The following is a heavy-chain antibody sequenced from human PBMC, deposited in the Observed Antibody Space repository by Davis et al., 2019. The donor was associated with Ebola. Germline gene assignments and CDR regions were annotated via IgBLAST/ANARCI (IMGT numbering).Heavy chain of an antibody. Sequence: GESLKISCAASGFTFSDYYMTWVRQAPGKGLEWVSSISISSAFIYYADSVKGRFTVSRDNAKSSLSLQMTSLRAEDTAVYYCAGWESGWDASDVWGRGAMVTVSS. V-gene: IGHV3-69-1*01. CDR3: AGWESGWDASDV. CDR2: ISISSAFI. CDR1: GFTFSDYY. J-gene: IGHJ3*01. D-gene: IGHD6-19*01.